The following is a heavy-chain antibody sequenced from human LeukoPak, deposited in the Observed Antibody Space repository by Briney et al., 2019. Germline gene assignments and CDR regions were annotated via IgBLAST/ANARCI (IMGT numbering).Heavy chain of an antibody. D-gene: IGHD3-10*01. V-gene: IGHV4-39*01. CDR2: TYYSGST. J-gene: IGHJ5*02. CDR1: GGSISSSSYY. Sequence: SETLSLTCTVSGGSISSSSYYWGWIRQPPGKGLEWIGSTYYSGSTYYNPSLKSRVTISVDTSKNQFSLKLSSVTAADTAVYYCAGLWFGELLYNWFDPWGQGTLVTVSS. CDR3: AGLWFGELLYNWFDP.